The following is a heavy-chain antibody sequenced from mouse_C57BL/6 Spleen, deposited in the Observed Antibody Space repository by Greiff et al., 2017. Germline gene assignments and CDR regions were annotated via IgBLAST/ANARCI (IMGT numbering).Heavy chain of an antibody. CDR1: GYTFTTYR. Sequence: QVQLQQPGTELVKPGASVKLSCKASGYTFTTYRMHWVKQRPGQGLEWIGNFNPCNGGTNYNEKFKSKATLTVDKSSSTAYIQLSRLTSEDSAVCYCAITDFDYWGQGTTLTVSS. CDR2: FNPCNGGT. J-gene: IGHJ2*01. CDR3: AITDFDY. V-gene: IGHV1-53*01. D-gene: IGHD1-1*01.